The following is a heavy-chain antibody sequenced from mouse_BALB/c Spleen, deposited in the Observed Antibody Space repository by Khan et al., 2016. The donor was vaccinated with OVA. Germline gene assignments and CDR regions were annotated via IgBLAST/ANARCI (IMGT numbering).Heavy chain of an antibody. CDR1: GFTFTEYT. CDR2: INPNNGFT. CDR3: ARGNFYGTTSYFGY. Sequence: VQLKQSGPELVKPGASVKISCKTSGFTFTEYTIYWVKQNHGKSLECIGGINPNNGFTNFNQKFKGKATLTLDKSSSTAYMELRSLTSEDSAVXYCARGNFYGTTSYFGYWGQGTLVTVSA. J-gene: IGHJ3*01. V-gene: IGHV1-18*01. D-gene: IGHD1-1*01.